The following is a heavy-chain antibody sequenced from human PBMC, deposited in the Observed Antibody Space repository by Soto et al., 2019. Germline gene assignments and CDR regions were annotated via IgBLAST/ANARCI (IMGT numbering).Heavy chain of an antibody. J-gene: IGHJ4*02. V-gene: IGHV4-39*01. CDR1: GGAVGSSSYY. D-gene: IGHD3-9*01. CDR3: ARARYYDWCFDL. Sequence: SETLSLTCTVSGGAVGSSSYYWGWIRQPPGKGLEWIGSVYYSGSTYDNPSLKGRVTMSVDTSKNQISLKLSSLTAADTAVYFCARARYYDWCFDLWGLGTPVPSPQ. CDR2: VYYSGST.